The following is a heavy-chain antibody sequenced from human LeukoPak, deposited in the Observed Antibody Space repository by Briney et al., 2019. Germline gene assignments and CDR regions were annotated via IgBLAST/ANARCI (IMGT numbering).Heavy chain of an antibody. D-gene: IGHD3-16*01. CDR3: ARDGGRTDY. CDR1: GFTFDIFS. V-gene: IGHV3-7*03. J-gene: IGHJ4*02. Sequence: GGSLRLSCAASGFTFDIFSMSWIRQTPGKGLEWLANIKEDGSEKSYVDSVKGRFTISRDNAKNSLYLEMNSLRAEDTAVYYCARDGGRTDYWGQGTLVTVSS. CDR2: IKEDGSEK.